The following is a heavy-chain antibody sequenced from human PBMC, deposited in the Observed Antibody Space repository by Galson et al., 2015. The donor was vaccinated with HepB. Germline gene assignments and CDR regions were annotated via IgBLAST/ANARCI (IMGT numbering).Heavy chain of an antibody. V-gene: IGHV3-23*01. CDR2: ISVRGATT. D-gene: IGHD4-23*01. J-gene: IGHJ4*02. CDR3: ARSEGYGGKGEFDY. Sequence: SLRLSCAASGFTFSSYTMTWVRQASGKGLEWVSSISVRGATTDHADSVKGRFTISRDNAKNSLYLQVNSLRAGDTAVYFCARSEGYGGKGEFDYWGQGTLVTVSS. CDR1: GFTFSSYT.